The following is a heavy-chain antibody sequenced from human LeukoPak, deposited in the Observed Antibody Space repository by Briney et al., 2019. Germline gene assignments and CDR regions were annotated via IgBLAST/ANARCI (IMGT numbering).Heavy chain of an antibody. J-gene: IGHJ5*02. Sequence: GGSLRLSCAASGFIFSSNAMSWVRQAPGKGLEWVSGINWNGGSTGYADSVKGRFTISRDNAKNSLYLQMNSLRAEDTALYYCARGRGVDTAMVNWFDPWGQGTLVTVSS. CDR3: ARGRGVDTAMVNWFDP. D-gene: IGHD5-18*01. V-gene: IGHV3-20*04. CDR2: INWNGGST. CDR1: GFIFSSNA.